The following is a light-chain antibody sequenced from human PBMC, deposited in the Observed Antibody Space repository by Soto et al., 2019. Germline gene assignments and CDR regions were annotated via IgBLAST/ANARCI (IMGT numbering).Light chain of an antibody. J-gene: IGLJ1*01. Sequence: QSVLTQPASVSGSPGQSITISCTGTSSDVGGYNYVSWYQQHPGKAPKLMIYDVSYRPSGVSNRFSGSKSGNTASLTISGLQAEDEADYYCRSYTSSSTLEVFGTGTKVPVL. CDR2: DVS. V-gene: IGLV2-14*03. CDR3: RSYTSSSTLEV. CDR1: SSDVGGYNY.